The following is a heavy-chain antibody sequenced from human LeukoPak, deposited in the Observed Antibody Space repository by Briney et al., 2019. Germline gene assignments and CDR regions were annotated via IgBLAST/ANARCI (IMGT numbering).Heavy chain of an antibody. J-gene: IGHJ4*02. Sequence: SETLSLTCTVSGGSISSSSYYWGWIRQPPGKGLEWIGSIYYSGSTYYNPSLKSRVTISVDTSKNQFSLKLSSVTAADTAVYYYASPGVQYCSSTSCYYFDYWGQGTLVTVSS. CDR1: GGSISSSSYY. CDR3: ASPGVQYCSSTSCYYFDY. D-gene: IGHD2-2*01. CDR2: IYYSGST. V-gene: IGHV4-39*01.